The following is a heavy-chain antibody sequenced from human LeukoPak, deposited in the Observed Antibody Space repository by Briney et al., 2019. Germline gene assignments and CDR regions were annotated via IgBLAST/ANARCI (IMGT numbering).Heavy chain of an antibody. J-gene: IGHJ5*02. D-gene: IGHD4-17*01. CDR1: GFTFSSYE. CDR3: ARTVGYGDYHWFDP. CDR2: IYSGVST. V-gene: IGHV3-53*01. Sequence: GGSLRLSCAASGFTFSSYEMNWVRQAPGKGLEWVSVIYSGVSTYYADSVKGRFTISRDNSKNTLYLQMNSLRAEDTAVYYCARTVGYGDYHWFDPWGQGTLVTVSS.